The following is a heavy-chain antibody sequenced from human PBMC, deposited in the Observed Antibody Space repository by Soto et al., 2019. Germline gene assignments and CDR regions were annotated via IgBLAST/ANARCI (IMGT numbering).Heavy chain of an antibody. J-gene: IGHJ4*02. V-gene: IGHV1-18*01. CDR2: ISAYNGNT. Sequence: QVQLVQSGAEVKKPGASVKVSCKASGYTFTSYGISWVRQAPGQGLEWMGWISAYNGNTNYAQKLQGRGTMTTDTSTSTAYMELRSLRSDDTAVYYCARERITIFGVPVTPFDYWGQGTLVTVSS. CDR1: GYTFTSYG. D-gene: IGHD3-3*01. CDR3: ARERITIFGVPVTPFDY.